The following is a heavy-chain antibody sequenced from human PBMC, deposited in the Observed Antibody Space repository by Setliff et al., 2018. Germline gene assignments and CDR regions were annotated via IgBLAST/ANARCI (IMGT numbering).Heavy chain of an antibody. D-gene: IGHD6-13*01. V-gene: IGHV3-9*03. CDR3: ARDSAYSSRTSGMDV. J-gene: IGHJ6*02. Sequence: GGSLRLSCAASGFTFSSDPMHWVRQAPGKGLEWSSGISWNSDTIGYADSVKGRFTISRDNSKKYLYLQMNSLRAEDMALYYCARDSAYSSRTSGMDVWGQGTTVTVSS. CDR2: ISWNSDTI. CDR1: GFTFSSDP.